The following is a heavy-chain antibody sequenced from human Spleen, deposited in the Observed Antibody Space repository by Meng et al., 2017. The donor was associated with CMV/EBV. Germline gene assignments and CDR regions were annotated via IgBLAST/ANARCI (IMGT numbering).Heavy chain of an antibody. D-gene: IGHD5-12*01. CDR2: IGTYNGNT. CDR3: ARDFSGGYDCFGY. J-gene: IGHJ4*02. CDR1: GYTFTSYG. V-gene: IGHV1-18*01. Sequence: ASVKVSCKASGYTFTSYGISWVRQAPGQGLEWMGWIGTYNGNTNYAQNLQGRVTLTTDTSTSTVYMEARSLRSDDTAVYYCARDFSGGYDCFGYWGQGTLVTVSS.